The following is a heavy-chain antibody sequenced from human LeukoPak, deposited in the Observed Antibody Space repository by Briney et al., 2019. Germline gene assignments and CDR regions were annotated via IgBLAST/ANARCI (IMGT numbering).Heavy chain of an antibody. V-gene: IGHV4-38-2*02. CDR2: FYHSGIT. CDR3: ARDLSGATTFDY. J-gene: IGHJ4*02. CDR1: GYSISSGYF. Sequence: PSETLSLTCTVSGYSISSGYFWGWIRQPPGKGLEWIGSFYHSGITYYNPSLKSRVTISVEMSKNQFSLKLSSVTAADTALYYCARDLSGATTFDYWGQGTLVTVSS. D-gene: IGHD1-26*01.